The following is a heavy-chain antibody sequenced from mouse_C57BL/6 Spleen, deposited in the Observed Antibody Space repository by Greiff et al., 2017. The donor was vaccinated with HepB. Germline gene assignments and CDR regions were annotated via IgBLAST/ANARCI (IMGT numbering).Heavy chain of an antibody. V-gene: IGHV1-72*01. Sequence: VKQSCKASGYTFTSYWMHWVKQRPGRGLEWIGRIDPNSGGTKYNEKFKSKATLTVDKPSSTAYMQLSSLTSEDSAVYYCARGEYDYDGGFAYWGQGTLVTVSA. J-gene: IGHJ3*01. CDR3: ARGEYDYDGGFAY. D-gene: IGHD2-4*01. CDR2: IDPNSGGT. CDR1: GYTFTSYW.